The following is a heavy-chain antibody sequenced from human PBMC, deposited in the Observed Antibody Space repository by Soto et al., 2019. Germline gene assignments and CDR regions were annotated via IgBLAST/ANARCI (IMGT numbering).Heavy chain of an antibody. D-gene: IGHD2-21*01. CDR1: GYTLTELS. Sequence: ASVKVSCKVSGYTLTELSMHWVRQAPGKGLEWMGGFDPEDGETIYAQKFQGRVTMTEDTSTDTAYMELSSLRSEDMAVYYCATDGPYSVDAFDIWGQGTMVTVSS. CDR2: FDPEDGET. V-gene: IGHV1-24*01. J-gene: IGHJ3*02. CDR3: ATDGPYSVDAFDI.